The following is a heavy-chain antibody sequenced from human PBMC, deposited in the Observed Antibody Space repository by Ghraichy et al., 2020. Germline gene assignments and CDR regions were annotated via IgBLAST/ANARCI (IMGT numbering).Heavy chain of an antibody. CDR3: ARDLQLGGGYYFDY. CDR1: GDSVSSNIAA. J-gene: IGHJ4*02. Sequence: SQTLSLTCAISGDSVSSNIAAWNWIRQSPSRGPEWLGRTYYRSKWYNDNAVSVKSRININPDTSKNQISLQLNSVTPEDTAMYYCARDLQLGGGYYFDYWGQGTLVTVSS. D-gene: IGHD1-1*01. V-gene: IGHV6-1*01. CDR2: TYYRSKWYN.